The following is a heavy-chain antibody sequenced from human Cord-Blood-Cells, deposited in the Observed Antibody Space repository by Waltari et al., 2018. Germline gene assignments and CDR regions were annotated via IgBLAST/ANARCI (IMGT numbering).Heavy chain of an antibody. Sequence: QVQLQESGPGLVKPSETLSLTCTVSGGSVSSGSYYWSWIRQPPGKGLEWIGYIYYSGSRNYNPARKSRVTISVDTSKNQFYLKRSSVTAADTGVYCCARMDSSRSDTKIFDYWGQGTLVTVSS. D-gene: IGHD6-13*01. V-gene: IGHV4-61*01. CDR3: ARMDSSRSDTKIFDY. CDR1: GGSVSSGSYY. J-gene: IGHJ4*02. CDR2: IYYSGSR.